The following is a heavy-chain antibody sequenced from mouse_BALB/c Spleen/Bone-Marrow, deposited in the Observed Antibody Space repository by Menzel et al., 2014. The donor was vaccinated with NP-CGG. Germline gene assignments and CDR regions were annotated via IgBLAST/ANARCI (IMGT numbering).Heavy chain of an antibody. CDR1: GFDLSRYW. CDR3: ALLGNYGYFDV. J-gene: IGHJ1*01. D-gene: IGHD2-1*01. V-gene: IGHV4-1*02. CDR2: INPDSSTI. Sequence: VQLQQSGGGLVQPGGSLKLSCAASGFDLSRYWMSRVRQAPGKGLEWIGEINPDSSTINYTPSLKDKFIISRDNAKNTLYLQMSKVRSEDTALYYCALLGNYGYFDVWGAGTTVTVSS.